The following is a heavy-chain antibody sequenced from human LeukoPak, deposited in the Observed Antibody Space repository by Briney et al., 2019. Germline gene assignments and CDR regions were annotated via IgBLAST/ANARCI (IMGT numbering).Heavy chain of an antibody. CDR1: GFTFSSYG. D-gene: IGHD5-18*01. CDR2: ISYDGSNK. J-gene: IGHJ4*02. V-gene: IGHV3-30*18. Sequence: GGSLRLSCAASGFTFSSYGMHWVRRAPGKGLEWVAVISYDGSNKYYGDSVKGRFTISRDNSKNTLYLQMNSVRAEDTAVYYCAKGGNTYYFDYWGQGTLVTVSS. CDR3: AKGGNTYYFDY.